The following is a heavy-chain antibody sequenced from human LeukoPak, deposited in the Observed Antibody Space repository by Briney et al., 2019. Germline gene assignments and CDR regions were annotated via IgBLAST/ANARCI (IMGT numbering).Heavy chain of an antibody. D-gene: IGHD5-12*01. CDR2: INPNSGGT. CDR3: AREDIVATSFDY. CDR1: GYTFTGYY. V-gene: IGHV1-2*02. Sequence: ASVKVSCKASGYTFTGYYMHWVRQAPGQGLEWMGWINPNSGGTNYAQKFQGRVTMTRDTSISTAYMELSRLRSDDTVVYYCAREDIVATSFDYWGQGTLVTVSS. J-gene: IGHJ4*02.